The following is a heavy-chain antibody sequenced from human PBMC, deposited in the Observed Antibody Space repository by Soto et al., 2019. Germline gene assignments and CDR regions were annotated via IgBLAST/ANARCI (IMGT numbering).Heavy chain of an antibody. CDR3: ARDLYDILTGYHYGMDV. V-gene: IGHV3-23*01. J-gene: IGHJ6*02. CDR1: GFTFSSYA. Sequence: GGSLRLSCAASGFTFSSYAMSWVRQAPGKGLEWVSVIRDNGSKKYYADSVKGRFTISRDNSKNTLYLQMNSLRAEDTAVYYCARDLYDILTGYHYGMDVWGQGTTVTVSS. CDR2: IRDNGSKK. D-gene: IGHD3-9*01.